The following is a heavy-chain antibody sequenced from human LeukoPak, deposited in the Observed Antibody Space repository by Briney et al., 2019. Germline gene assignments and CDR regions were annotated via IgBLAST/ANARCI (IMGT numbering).Heavy chain of an antibody. Sequence: KPSETLSLTCAVYGGSFSAYYWSWIRQPPGKGLEWIGEINHSGSANYNPSLKSRVTISVDTSKNQFSLKLSSVTAADTAVYYCARGSSSSWYEGSEDWGQGTLVTVSS. CDR2: INHSGSA. J-gene: IGHJ4*02. CDR1: GGSFSAYY. D-gene: IGHD6-13*01. V-gene: IGHV4-34*01. CDR3: ARGSSSSWYEGSED.